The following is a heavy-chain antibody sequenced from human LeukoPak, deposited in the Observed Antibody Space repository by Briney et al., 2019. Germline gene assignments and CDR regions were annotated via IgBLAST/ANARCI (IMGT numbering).Heavy chain of an antibody. CDR2: ISAYNDNT. CDR1: GYTFTSYG. J-gene: IGHJ4*02. D-gene: IGHD2-15*01. V-gene: IGHV1-18*01. CDR3: ARDGCSGDSCYPNY. Sequence: ASVKVSCKASGYTFTSYGISWIRQAPGQGLEWIGWISAYNDNTKYTQMLQGRVTMTTDTSTTTAYMELRSLRSDDTAVYYCARDGCSGDSCYPNYWGQGTLVTVSS.